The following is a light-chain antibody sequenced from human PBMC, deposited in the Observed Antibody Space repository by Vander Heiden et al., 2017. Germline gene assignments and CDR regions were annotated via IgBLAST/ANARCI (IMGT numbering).Light chain of an antibody. CDR2: TNN. Sequence: QSVLTQPPSVSGTPGQRVTISCSGSSPTIGRNYVYWYQQRPGAAPKLLIYTNNKRPSWVPDRFSGSKSGTSASLAISGLRPEDEADYYCAAWDDRHAVFGGGTHLTVL. CDR1: SPTIGRNY. CDR3: AAWDDRHAV. J-gene: IGLJ7*01. V-gene: IGLV1-47*01.